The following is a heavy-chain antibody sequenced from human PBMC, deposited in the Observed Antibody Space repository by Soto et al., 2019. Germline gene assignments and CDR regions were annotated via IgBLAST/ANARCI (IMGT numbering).Heavy chain of an antibody. CDR2: ISKSGYT. CDR3: ARHHDS. Sequence: SETLSLTCTVSGGSISSFTNHYCSWIRLPPGKGLEWIGYISKSGYTSYNPSLKSRVIISVDTSKNQFSLKLSSVTAADTAVYYCARHHDSWGQGTLVTVS. J-gene: IGHJ4*02. V-gene: IGHV4-59*08. CDR1: GGSISSFTNHY.